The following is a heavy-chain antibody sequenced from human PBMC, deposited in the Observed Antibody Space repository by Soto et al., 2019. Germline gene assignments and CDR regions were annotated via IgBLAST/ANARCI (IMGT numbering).Heavy chain of an antibody. D-gene: IGHD1-7*01. CDR1: GYTFTSYD. V-gene: IGHV1-8*01. CDR3: ARGRRFTQKLELLI. J-gene: IGHJ4*02. CDR2: VNPNSGNT. Sequence: QVQLVQSGAEVKKPGASVKVSCKASGYTFTSYDINWVRQATGQGLEWMGWVNPNSGNTGYAQKSQARDTMTRNTSISTAYMKLSSLTTDDPAVYYCARGRRFTQKLELLIWGQGTLVTVSS.